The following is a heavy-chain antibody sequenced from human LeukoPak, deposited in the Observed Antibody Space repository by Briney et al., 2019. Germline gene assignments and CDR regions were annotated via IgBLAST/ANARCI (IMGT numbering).Heavy chain of an antibody. J-gene: IGHJ5*02. Sequence: GGSLRLSCAASGFTVSSNYMSWVRQAPGKGLEWVSVIYSGGSTYYADSVKGRFTISRDNSKNTLYLQMNSLRAEDTAVYYCARSYDSMYWFDPWGQGTLVTDSS. CDR2: IYSGGST. CDR1: GFTVSSNY. V-gene: IGHV3-53*01. D-gene: IGHD3-22*01. CDR3: ARSYDSMYWFDP.